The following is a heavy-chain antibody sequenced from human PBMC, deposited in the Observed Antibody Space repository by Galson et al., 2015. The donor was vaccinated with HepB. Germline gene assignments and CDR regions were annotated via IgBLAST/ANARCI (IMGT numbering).Heavy chain of an antibody. J-gene: IGHJ4*02. CDR2: ISYDGSNK. CDR1: GFTFSSYA. V-gene: IGHV3-30-3*01. CDR3: ARDLSKGDFWSGSTFDY. Sequence: SLRLSCAASGFTFSSYAMHWVRQAPGKGLEWVAVISYDGSNKYYADSVKGRFTISRDNSKNTLYLQMNSLRAEDTAVYYCARDLSKGDFWSGSTFDYWGQGTLVTVSS. D-gene: IGHD3-3*01.